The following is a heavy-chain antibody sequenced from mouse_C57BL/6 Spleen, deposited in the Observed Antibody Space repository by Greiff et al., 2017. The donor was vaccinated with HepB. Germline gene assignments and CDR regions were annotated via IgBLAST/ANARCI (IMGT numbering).Heavy chain of an antibody. CDR3: AIKDSLY. Sequence: QVQLHPPGAYLVKPWASVKVSFPSSGSPFTISFLPFVQQRPGQGLEWIGRIHPSDSDTNYNQKFKGKATLTVDKSSSTAYMQLSSLTSEDSAVYYCAIKDSLYWGQGTLVTVSA. J-gene: IGHJ3*01. CDR2: IHPSDSDT. V-gene: IGHV1-74*01. CDR1: GSPFTISF.